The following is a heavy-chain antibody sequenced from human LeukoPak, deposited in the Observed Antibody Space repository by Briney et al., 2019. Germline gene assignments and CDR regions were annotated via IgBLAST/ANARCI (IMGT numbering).Heavy chain of an antibody. CDR3: ARIAAAGFDL. V-gene: IGHV3-7*01. Sequence: GGSLRLSCAASGFTLSSYWMSWVRRAPGKGLEWVANIKQDGYEKYYVDSVKGRFTISRDNAKNSLSLQMNNLRAEDTAVYFCARIAAAGFDLWGQGTLVTVSS. J-gene: IGHJ4*02. CDR1: GFTLSSYW. D-gene: IGHD6-25*01. CDR2: IKQDGYEK.